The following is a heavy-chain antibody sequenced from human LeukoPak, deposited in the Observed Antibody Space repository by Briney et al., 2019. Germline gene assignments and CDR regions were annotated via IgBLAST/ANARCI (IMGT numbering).Heavy chain of an antibody. CDR2: ISYDGSGK. J-gene: IGHJ5*02. Sequence: GGSLRLSCAASGFTFSSYPMHWVRQAPGKGLEWVAVISYDGSGKHYADPVKGRFTISRDNSKNTLYLQMNSLRAEDTAVYYCARGVTWIQLWSTHNWFDPWGQGTLVTVSS. D-gene: IGHD5-18*01. CDR1: GFTFSSYP. V-gene: IGHV3-30-3*01. CDR3: ARGVTWIQLWSTHNWFDP.